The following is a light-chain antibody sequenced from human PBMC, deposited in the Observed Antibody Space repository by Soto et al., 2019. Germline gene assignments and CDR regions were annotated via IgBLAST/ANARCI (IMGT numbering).Light chain of an antibody. J-gene: IGKJ4*01. CDR2: DAS. CDR3: QQRSNWPFLT. Sequence: EIVLTQSPATLSSFPGDRVTLSCRASQYINTRLAWYQHRPGQAPRLLIYDASSRATGIPARFSGSGSGTDFTLTISSLEHEDFAVYYCQQRSNWPFLTFGGGTKVDIK. CDR1: QYINTR. V-gene: IGKV3-11*01.